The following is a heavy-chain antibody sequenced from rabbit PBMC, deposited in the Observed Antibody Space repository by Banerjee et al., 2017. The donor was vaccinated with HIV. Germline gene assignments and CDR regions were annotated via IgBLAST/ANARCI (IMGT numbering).Heavy chain of an antibody. CDR2: IGSNYGDT. CDR1: GFSFSSDLW. D-gene: IGHD1-1*01. CDR3: ARAESSSAGYYRTYYNL. J-gene: IGHJ4*01. V-gene: IGHV1S45*01. Sequence: QEQLEESGGDLVKPEGSLTLTCTASGFSFSSDLWICWVRQAPGKGLEWIACIGSNYGDTYYASWVNGRFTISKTSSTTVTLQMTSLTGADTATYFCARAESSSAGYYRTYYNLWGQGTLVTVS.